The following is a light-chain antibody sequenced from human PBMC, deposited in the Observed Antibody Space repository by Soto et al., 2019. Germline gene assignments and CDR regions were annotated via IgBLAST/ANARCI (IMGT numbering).Light chain of an antibody. CDR3: QRRSNWPPC. V-gene: IGKV3-11*01. Sequence: EIVLTQSPATLSLSPGERATLSCRASQSVSSYLAWYQQKPGQAPRLLIYDASNRATGIPARFSGSGSGTDFTLTISSLEPEDFAVYYCQRRSNWPPCFGQGTRLAIK. J-gene: IGKJ5*01. CDR2: DAS. CDR1: QSVSSY.